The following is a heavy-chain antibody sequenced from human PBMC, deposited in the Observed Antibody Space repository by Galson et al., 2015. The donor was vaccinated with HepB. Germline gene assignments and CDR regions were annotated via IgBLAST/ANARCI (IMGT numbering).Heavy chain of an antibody. J-gene: IGHJ4*02. D-gene: IGHD5-18*01. CDR3: ARDSRIQLWPGFDY. Sequence: SCKASGFTFGDYAMSWFRQAPGKGLEWVGFIGSKAYGATTDYAASVKGRFTISRDDSESIAYLQMNSLKTEDTAVYYCARDSRIQLWPGFDYWGQGTLVTVSS. CDR2: IGSKAYGATT. CDR1: GFTFGDYA. V-gene: IGHV3-49*03.